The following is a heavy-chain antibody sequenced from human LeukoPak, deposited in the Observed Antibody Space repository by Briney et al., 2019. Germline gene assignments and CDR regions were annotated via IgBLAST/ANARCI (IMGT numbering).Heavy chain of an antibody. D-gene: IGHD6-13*01. V-gene: IGHV4-59*01. CDR3: ARGLIAAAAYY. CDR1: GGSISSYY. CDR2: IYYSGST. Sequence: SETLSLTCTVSGGSISSYYWSWIRQPPGKGLEWIGYIYYSGSTNYNPSLKSRVTISVDTSKNQFSLKLSSVTAADTAVYCCARGLIAAAAYYWGQGTLVTVSS. J-gene: IGHJ4*02.